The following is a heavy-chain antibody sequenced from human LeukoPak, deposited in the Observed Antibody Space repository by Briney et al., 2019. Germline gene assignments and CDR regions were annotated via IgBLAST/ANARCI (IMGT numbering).Heavy chain of an antibody. CDR3: AKGSYYDSSGSFYFVY. Sequence: GGSLGLSCAASGFTFSSYAMSWVRQAPGKGLEWVSGISGSGDNTYYADSVKGRFTISRDNSKNTLYVQVNSLGTEDTAAYYCAKGSYYDSSGSFYFVYWGQGTLVTVSS. CDR2: ISGSGDNT. V-gene: IGHV3-23*01. J-gene: IGHJ4*02. D-gene: IGHD3-22*01. CDR1: GFTFSSYA.